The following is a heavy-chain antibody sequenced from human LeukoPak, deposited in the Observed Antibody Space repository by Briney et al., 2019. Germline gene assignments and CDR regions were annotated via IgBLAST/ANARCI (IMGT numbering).Heavy chain of an antibody. D-gene: IGHD4-17*01. V-gene: IGHV4-59*08. Sequence: SETLSLTCTVSGGSISSYYWSWIRQPPGKGLEWIGYIYYSGSTNYNPSLKSRVTISVDTSKNQFSLKLSSVTAADTAVYYCARQRPDYGDYVFGYWGQGILVTVSS. CDR3: ARQRPDYGDYVFGY. J-gene: IGHJ4*02. CDR1: GGSISSYY. CDR2: IYYSGST.